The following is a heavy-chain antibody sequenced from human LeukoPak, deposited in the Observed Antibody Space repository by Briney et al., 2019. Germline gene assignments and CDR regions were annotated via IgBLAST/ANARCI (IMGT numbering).Heavy chain of an antibody. CDR2: IYPGDSDT. Sequence: GESLKISCKGSGYSFTSYWIGWVRQMPGKGLEWMGIIYPGDSDTRYSPSFQGQVTISADKSISTAYLQWSSLKAPDTARYYCATTSVISSIGFDYWGQGTLVTVSS. V-gene: IGHV5-51*01. CDR1: GYSFTSYW. J-gene: IGHJ4*02. D-gene: IGHD5/OR15-5a*01. CDR3: ATTSVISSIGFDY.